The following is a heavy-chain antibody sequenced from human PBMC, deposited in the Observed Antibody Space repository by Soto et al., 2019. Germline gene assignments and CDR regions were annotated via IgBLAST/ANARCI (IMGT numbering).Heavy chain of an antibody. J-gene: IGHJ5*02. Sequence: GGSLRLSCAASGLTFSDHHMDWACQTTRKGQEWVGRSRNNGNIYTTDYAASVKGRFTISRENSKNSVYLQMNSLKIEDTAVYYCVRIAVDHYGGYGWFDPWGQGTLVTVSS. V-gene: IGHV3-72*01. CDR2: SRNNGNIYTT. CDR1: GLTFSDHH. CDR3: VRIAVDHYGGYGWFDP. D-gene: IGHD4-17*01.